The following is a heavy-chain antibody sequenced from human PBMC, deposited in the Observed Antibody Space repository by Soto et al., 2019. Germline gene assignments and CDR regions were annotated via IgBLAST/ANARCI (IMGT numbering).Heavy chain of an antibody. V-gene: IGHV4-39*01. J-gene: IGHJ6*03. CDR1: GASISTSNYS. CDR3: SRRIAVAGTYYYYYYYYMDV. Sequence: SETLSLTCTVSGASISTSNYSWGWIRQPPGKGLEWIGSIYHSGATYYNPSLKSRVTISVDTSKNQFSLKLSSVTAADTAVYYCSRRIAVAGTYYYYYYYYMDVWGKGTTVTVSS. D-gene: IGHD6-19*01. CDR2: IYHSGAT.